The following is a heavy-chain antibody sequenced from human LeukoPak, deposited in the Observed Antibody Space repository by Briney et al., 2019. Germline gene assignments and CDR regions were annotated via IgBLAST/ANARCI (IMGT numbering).Heavy chain of an antibody. Sequence: GGSLRLSCAASRFTFSNYGMHWVRQAPGKGLEWVASIRYDGFIKYYADSLKGRFTISRDNSKNTLYLQMNSLRAEDTAVYYCAKKTIVGATVDAFDIWGQGTMVIVSS. V-gene: IGHV3-30*02. D-gene: IGHD1-26*01. CDR3: AKKTIVGATVDAFDI. CDR2: IRYDGFIK. J-gene: IGHJ3*02. CDR1: RFTFSNYG.